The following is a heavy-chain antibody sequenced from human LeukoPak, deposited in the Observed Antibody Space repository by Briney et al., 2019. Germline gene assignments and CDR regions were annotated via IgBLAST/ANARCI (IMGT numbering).Heavy chain of an antibody. CDR2: IYSGGTT. J-gene: IGHJ4*02. CDR3: AKQKSPHGYYFDY. Sequence: GGSLRLSCAASGFTASTNHLSWVRQAPGKGLEWVSVIYSGGTTYYADSVKGRFTVSRDNSKNTLYLQMNSLRAEDTAVYYCAKQKSPHGYYFDYWGQGTLVTVSS. V-gene: IGHV3-53*01. CDR1: GFTASTNH.